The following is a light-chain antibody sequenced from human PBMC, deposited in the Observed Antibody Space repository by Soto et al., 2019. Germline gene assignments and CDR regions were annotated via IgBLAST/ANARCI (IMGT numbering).Light chain of an antibody. CDR1: QSISSY. J-gene: IGKJ1*01. CDR3: QHSYITPRT. V-gene: IGKV1-39*01. Sequence: DIQMTQSPSSLSASVGDRVTITCRASQSISSYLNWYQQKPGKAPKLLIYTASSLQSGVPSRFSGSGSGTDFTLTISSLQPEDFATYYCQHSYITPRTFRQGTKVEIK. CDR2: TAS.